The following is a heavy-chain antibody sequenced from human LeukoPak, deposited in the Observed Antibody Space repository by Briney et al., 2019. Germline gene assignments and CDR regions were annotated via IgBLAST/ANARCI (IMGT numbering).Heavy chain of an antibody. CDR2: ISYDGSNK. CDR1: GFTFSSYG. CDR3: AKVQNSHFDY. V-gene: IGHV3-30*18. Sequence: PGRSLRLSCAASGFTFSSYGMHWVRQAPGKGLEWVAVISYDGSNKYYADSVKGRFTISRGNSKNTLYLQMNSLRAEDTAVYYCAKVQNSHFDYWGQGTLVTVSS. J-gene: IGHJ4*02. D-gene: IGHD2/OR15-2a*01.